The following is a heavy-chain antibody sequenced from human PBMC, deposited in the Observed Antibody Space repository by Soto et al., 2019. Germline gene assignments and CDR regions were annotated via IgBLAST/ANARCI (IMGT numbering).Heavy chain of an antibody. CDR3: ARDQGLRYFDWSNSFNWFDP. CDR1: GYTFTSYG. J-gene: IGHJ5*02. D-gene: IGHD3-9*01. CDR2: ISAYNGNT. Sequence: ASVKVSCKASGYTFTSYGISWVRQAPGQGLEWMGWISAYNGNTNYAQKLQGRVTMTTGTSTSTAYMELRSLRSDDTAVYYCARDQGLRYFDWSNSFNWFDPWGQGTLVTVSS. V-gene: IGHV1-18*04.